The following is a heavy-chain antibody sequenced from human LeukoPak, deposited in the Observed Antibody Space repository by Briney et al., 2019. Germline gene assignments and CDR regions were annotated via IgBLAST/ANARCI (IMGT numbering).Heavy chain of an antibody. V-gene: IGHV3-30*04. CDR1: GFTFSSYA. CDR3: ARGPLLWFGEGYYYGMDV. D-gene: IGHD3-10*01. CDR2: ISYDGRNK. Sequence: GRSLRLSCAASGFTFSSYAMHWVRQAPGKGLEWVAYISYDGRNKYYADYVKGRFTISRDNSKNTQYLQMNSLRAEDTAVYYCARGPLLWFGEGYYYGMDVWGQGTTVTVSS. J-gene: IGHJ6*02.